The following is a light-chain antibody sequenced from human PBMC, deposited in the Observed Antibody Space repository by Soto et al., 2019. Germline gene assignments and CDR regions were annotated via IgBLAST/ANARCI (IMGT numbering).Light chain of an antibody. CDR3: QQYGTSPWT. CDR1: QSVSSY. CDR2: GAS. V-gene: IGKV3-20*01. J-gene: IGKJ1*01. Sequence: ENVLTQSPGTLSLSPGERATLSCRASQSVSSYFAWYQQKPGQAPRLLIYGASSRATGIPDRFSGSGSGTDFTLIIRRLEPEDFAVYYCQQYGTSPWTSGQGTKVEIK.